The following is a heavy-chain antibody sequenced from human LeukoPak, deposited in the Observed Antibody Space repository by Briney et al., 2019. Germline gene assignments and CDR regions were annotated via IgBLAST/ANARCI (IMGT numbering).Heavy chain of an antibody. D-gene: IGHD5-12*01. Sequence: PGGSLRLSCAASGFTFSGYAMDWVRQAPGKGPEWVSAISASGGTTHYADSVKGRFTLSRDNSRNTLHLQLHSLRAEDTAIYYCAKGWLAPGPTYDYWGQGTLVTVSS. V-gene: IGHV3-23*01. CDR1: GFTFSGYA. J-gene: IGHJ4*02. CDR3: AKGWLAPGPTYDY. CDR2: ISASGGTT.